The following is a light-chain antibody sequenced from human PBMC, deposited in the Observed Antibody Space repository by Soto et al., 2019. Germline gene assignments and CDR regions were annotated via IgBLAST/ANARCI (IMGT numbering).Light chain of an antibody. CDR1: QSVGNS. CDR3: QQYNDWPLT. J-gene: IGKJ4*01. V-gene: IGKV3-15*01. Sequence: EIVMTQSPATLSLSPGERATLSCRASQSVGNSLAWYQLKPGQPPRLLIFDTYSGATGTPARFRGSGSGTDFTLTISSLQSEDSAVYYCQQYNDWPLTFGGGTKVDI. CDR2: DTY.